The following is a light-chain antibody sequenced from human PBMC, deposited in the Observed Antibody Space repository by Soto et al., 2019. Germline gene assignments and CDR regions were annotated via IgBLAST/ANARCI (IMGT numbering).Light chain of an antibody. CDR3: QQYNWFWT. Sequence: DIQMTQSPSSLPASVGDRVTITCRASQTVSNWLAWYQQKPGKVPKLLIYKASTLESGVPSRFSGSGSGTEFSLTISSLQPEDFATYYCQQYNWFWTFGQGTKVEIK. CDR1: QTVSNW. V-gene: IGKV1-5*03. CDR2: KAS. J-gene: IGKJ1*01.